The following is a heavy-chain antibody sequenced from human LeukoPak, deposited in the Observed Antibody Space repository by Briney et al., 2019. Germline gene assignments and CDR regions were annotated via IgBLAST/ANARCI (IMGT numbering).Heavy chain of an antibody. CDR3: ARDGRVGATRLNI. V-gene: IGHV3-66*02. Sequence: AGSLRPSRAPSGLTVSSKYIRWVRPAPRKGLEWVSVIYSDDSTYYADSVRGRFTISRDNSKNTLYLQMNSLRAEDTAVYYCARDGRVGATRLNIWGQGTMVTVSS. J-gene: IGHJ3*02. D-gene: IGHD1-26*01. CDR1: GLTVSSKY. CDR2: IYSDDST.